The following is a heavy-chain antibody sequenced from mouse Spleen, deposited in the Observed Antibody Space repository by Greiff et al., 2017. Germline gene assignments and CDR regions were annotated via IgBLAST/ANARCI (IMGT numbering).Heavy chain of an antibody. CDR3: ARVDDSDGYWYFDV. CDR1: GYSFTDYN. V-gene: IGHV1-39*01. J-gene: IGHJ1*03. Sequence: EVKLVESGPELVKPGASVKISCKASGYSFTDYNMNWVKQSNGKSLEWIGVINPNYGTTSYNQKFKGKATLTVDQSSSTAYMQLNSLTSEDSAVYYCARVDDSDGYWYFDVWGTGTTVTVSS. CDR2: INPNYGTT. D-gene: IGHD2-3*01.